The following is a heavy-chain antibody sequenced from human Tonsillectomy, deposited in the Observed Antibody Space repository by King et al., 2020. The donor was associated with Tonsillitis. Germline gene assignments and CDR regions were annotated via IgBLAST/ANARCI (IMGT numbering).Heavy chain of an antibody. CDR2: ISPDSGRT. V-gene: IGHV1-2*06. D-gene: IGHD6-19*01. Sequence: QLVQSGADVKKPGASVRVSGKASGYTFIYYSIHWVRQAPGQGLQWRGRISPDSGRTDDALSFEDRVTITRDTSINTVYMELTSLRSDDKAVYFCARDTGGWRTFDFWGQGTLVTVSS. J-gene: IGHJ4*02. CDR3: ARDTGGWRTFDF. CDR1: GYTFIYYS.